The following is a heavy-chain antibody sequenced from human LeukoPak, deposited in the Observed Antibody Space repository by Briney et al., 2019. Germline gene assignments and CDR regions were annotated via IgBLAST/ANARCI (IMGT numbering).Heavy chain of an antibody. CDR2: IYPDDPDT. CDR1: GYSFTSYW. V-gene: IGHV5-51*01. D-gene: IGHD2-8*01. J-gene: IGHJ6*03. CDR3: ARHGHCTNGVCYSNYYYYMDV. Sequence: NPGESLKISCKGSGYSFTSYWIGWMRQMPGKGLEWMGIIYPDDPDTRYSPSFEGQVIISVDKSISTAYLQWSSLKASDTATYYCARHGHCTNGVCYSNYYYYMDVWGKGTTVTVSS.